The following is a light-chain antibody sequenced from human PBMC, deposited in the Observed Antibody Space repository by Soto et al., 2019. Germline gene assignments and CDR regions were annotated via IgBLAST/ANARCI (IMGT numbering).Light chain of an antibody. CDR3: QQYNSYSPT. V-gene: IGKV1-5*03. CDR2: KAS. Sequence: DFQMTQSPSTLSASVGDRVTITCRASQSISSWLTWYQQKPGKVPRLLIYKASSLESGVPSRFSGSGSGTEFTLTISSLQPDDFATYYCQQYNSYSPTFGQGTKVDIK. J-gene: IGKJ1*01. CDR1: QSISSW.